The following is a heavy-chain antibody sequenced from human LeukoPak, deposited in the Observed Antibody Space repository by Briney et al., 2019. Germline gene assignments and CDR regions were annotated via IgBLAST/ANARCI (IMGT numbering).Heavy chain of an antibody. CDR3: ARDSSAMFDY. D-gene: IGHD2-2*01. Sequence: SETLSLTCTVSGGPMSSDGYYWSWIRQHPGKGLEWIGSIYYSGSTYYNPSLKSRIIISVDTSKNQFSLQLNSVTPEDTAVYYCARDSSAMFDYWGQGTLVTVSS. CDR2: IYYSGST. V-gene: IGHV4-31*03. CDR1: GGPMSSDGYY. J-gene: IGHJ4*02.